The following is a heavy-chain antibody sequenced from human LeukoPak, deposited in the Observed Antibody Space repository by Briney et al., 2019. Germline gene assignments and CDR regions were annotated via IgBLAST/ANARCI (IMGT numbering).Heavy chain of an antibody. CDR2: IYYSGST. V-gene: IGHV4-59*01. D-gene: IGHD3-22*01. J-gene: IGHJ4*02. CDR3: ARRTHDSSGLETFDY. CDR1: GGSISSYY. Sequence: SETLSLTCTVSGGSISSYYWSWFGQPQGKGLDWMEYIYYSGSTNYNPSLKSRVTISVDTSKNQFSLKLKSVTAADTAVYYCARRTHDSSGLETFDYWGQGTLVTVSS.